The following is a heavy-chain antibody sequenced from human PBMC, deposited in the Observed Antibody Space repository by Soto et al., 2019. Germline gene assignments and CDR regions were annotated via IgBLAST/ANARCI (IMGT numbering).Heavy chain of an antibody. CDR2: IYYSGST. J-gene: IGHJ6*03. V-gene: IGHV4-59*08. Sequence: QVRLQESGPGLVKPSETLSLTCTVSGDSISSYYWSWIRQPPGKGLEWIGCIYYSGSTKYNPSLKSRVTISVDTSKNQFSLRLSSVPAADTAVYYCARFRGFRGYYMDVWGKGTTVTVSS. CDR1: GDSISSYY. CDR3: ARFRGFRGYYMDV.